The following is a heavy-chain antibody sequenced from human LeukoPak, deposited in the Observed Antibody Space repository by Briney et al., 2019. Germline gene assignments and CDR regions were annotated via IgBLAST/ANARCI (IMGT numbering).Heavy chain of an antibody. V-gene: IGHV4-34*01. D-gene: IGHD3-22*01. CDR2: INHSGST. CDR3: ARGRGDSSGYYYLHY. J-gene: IGHJ4*02. Sequence: SETLSLTCAVYGGSFSGCYWSWIRQPPGKGLEWIGEINHSGSTNYNPSLKSRVTISVDTSKNQFSLKLSSVTAADTAVYYCARGRGDSSGYYYLHYWGQGTLVTVSS. CDR1: GGSFSGCY.